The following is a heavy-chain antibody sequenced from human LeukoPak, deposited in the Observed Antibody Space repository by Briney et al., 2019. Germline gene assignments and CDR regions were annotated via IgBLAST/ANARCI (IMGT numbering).Heavy chain of an antibody. J-gene: IGHJ4*02. CDR3: ARDDYGDYRVVVY. Sequence: PSETLSLTCTVSGYSISSGYYWGWIRQPPGKGLEWIGSIYHSGSTYYNPSLKSRVTISVDTSKNQFSLKLSPVTAADTAVYYCARDDYGDYRVVVYWGQGTLVTVSS. D-gene: IGHD4-17*01. CDR2: IYHSGST. CDR1: GYSISSGYY. V-gene: IGHV4-38-2*02.